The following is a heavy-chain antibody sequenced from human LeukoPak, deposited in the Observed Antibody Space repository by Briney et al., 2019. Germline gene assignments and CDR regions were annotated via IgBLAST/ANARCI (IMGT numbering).Heavy chain of an antibody. J-gene: IGHJ4*02. CDR2: IWYDGSNK. D-gene: IGHD3-16*02. Sequence: GGSLRLSCAASGFTFSSYGMHLVRQAPGKGLEWVAVIWYDGSNKYYADSVKGRFTISRDNSKNTLYLQMNSLRAEDTAVYYCARDMITFGGVIVNYFDYWGQGTLVTVSS. V-gene: IGHV3-33*01. CDR1: GFTFSSYG. CDR3: ARDMITFGGVIVNYFDY.